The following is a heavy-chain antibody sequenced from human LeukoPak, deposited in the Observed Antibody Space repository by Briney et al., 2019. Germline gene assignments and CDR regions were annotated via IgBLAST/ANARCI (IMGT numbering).Heavy chain of an antibody. J-gene: IGHJ4*02. Sequence: GRSLRLSCAASGFTFSSYAMHWVRQAPGKGLEWVAVISYDGSNKYYADSVKGRFTISRDNSKNTLYLQMNSLRAEDTAVYYCAREGRIEVVPAALDYWGQGTLVTVSS. V-gene: IGHV3-30*04. CDR1: GFTFSSYA. CDR3: AREGRIEVVPAALDY. CDR2: ISYDGSNK. D-gene: IGHD2-2*01.